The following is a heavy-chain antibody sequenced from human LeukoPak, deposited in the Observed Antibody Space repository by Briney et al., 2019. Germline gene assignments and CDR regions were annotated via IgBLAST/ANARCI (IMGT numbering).Heavy chain of an antibody. Sequence: ASVKVSCKASGYTFTGYYMHWVRQAPGQGLEWMGWINPNSGGTNYAQKVQGRVTMTRDTSISTAYMELSRLRSDDTAVYYCAREDMVRGVTVYIWFDRWGQGTLVTVSS. J-gene: IGHJ5*02. CDR3: AREDMVRGVTVYIWFDR. D-gene: IGHD3-10*01. CDR1: GYTFTGYY. V-gene: IGHV1-2*02. CDR2: INPNSGGT.